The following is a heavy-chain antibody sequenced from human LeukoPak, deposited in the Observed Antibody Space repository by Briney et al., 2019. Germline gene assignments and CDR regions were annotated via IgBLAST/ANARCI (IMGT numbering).Heavy chain of an antibody. J-gene: IGHJ3*02. V-gene: IGHV3-53*01. CDR2: IYNDGST. CDR1: GLTVSSSY. Sequence: PGGSLRLSCAASGLTVSSSYMSWVRQAPGKGLEWVSIIYNDGSTYYADSMKGRFTISRDNSKNMLYLQVNSLRAEDTAMYYCARNILFAFDIWGQGTMVTVSS. CDR3: ARNILFAFDI.